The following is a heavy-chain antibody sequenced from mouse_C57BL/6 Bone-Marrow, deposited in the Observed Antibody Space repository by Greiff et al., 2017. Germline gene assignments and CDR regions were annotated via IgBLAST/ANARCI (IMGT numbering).Heavy chain of an antibody. CDR2: IYPRSGNT. V-gene: IGHV1-81*01. J-gene: IGHJ4*01. CDR3: ARWGSSRAMDY. CDR1: GYTFTSYG. D-gene: IGHD3-1*01. Sequence: QVQLKESGAELARPGASVKLSCKASGYTFTSYGISWVKQRTGQGLEWIGEIYPRSGNTYYNEKFKGKATLTADKSSSTAYTELRSLTSEDSAVYFCARWGSSRAMDYWGQGTSVTVSS.